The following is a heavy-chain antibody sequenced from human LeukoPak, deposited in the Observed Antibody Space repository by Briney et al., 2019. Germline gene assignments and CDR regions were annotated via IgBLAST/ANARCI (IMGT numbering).Heavy chain of an antibody. CDR2: IYYTGST. D-gene: IGHD3-22*01. CDR3: AGSPRHYDTSGYYSRGWFDP. Sequence: SETLSLTCTVSGGSISNYYWSWIRQPPGKGLEWIGYIYYTGSTNYNPSLKSHFTISVDTSKNQFSLKLSSVTAADTAVYYCAGSPRHYDTSGYYSRGWFDPWGQGTLVTVSS. CDR1: GGSISNYY. V-gene: IGHV4-59*01. J-gene: IGHJ5*02.